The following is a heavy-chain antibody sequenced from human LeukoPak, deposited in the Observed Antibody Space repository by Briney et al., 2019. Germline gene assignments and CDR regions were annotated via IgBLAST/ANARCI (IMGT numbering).Heavy chain of an antibody. CDR2: IIPIFGTV. CDR1: GGTFSSYA. CDR3: ARALRGVIYWFDP. J-gene: IGHJ5*02. V-gene: IGHV1-69*01. D-gene: IGHD3-10*01. Sequence: ASVKVSCKASGGTFSSYAISWVRQAPGQGLEWMGGIIPIFGTVNYAQKFQGRVTITADESTSTAYMELSSLRSEDTAVYYCARALRGVIYWFDPWGQGTLVTVSS.